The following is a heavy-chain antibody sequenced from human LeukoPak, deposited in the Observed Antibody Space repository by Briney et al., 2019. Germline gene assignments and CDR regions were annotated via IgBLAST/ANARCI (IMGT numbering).Heavy chain of an antibody. Sequence: GGSLRLSCAASGFTFSSYAMSWVRQAPGKGLGWVSAISGSGGSTYYADSVKGRFTTSRDNSKTPLYLQMNSLRAEDTAVYYCANASHILYSCLVYWGQGTLVTVSS. CDR2: ISGSGGST. D-gene: IGHD3-9*01. CDR3: ANASHILYSCLVY. CDR1: GFTFSSYA. V-gene: IGHV3-23*01. J-gene: IGHJ4*02.